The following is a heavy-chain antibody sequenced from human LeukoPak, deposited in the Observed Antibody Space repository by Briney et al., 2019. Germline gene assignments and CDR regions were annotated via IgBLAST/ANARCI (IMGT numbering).Heavy chain of an antibody. CDR3: ARSIKRGLFDY. J-gene: IGHJ4*02. CDR2: VYYNGSS. Sequence: TLSLTFSVSGVSISGYYCSWIRQPPGRGLEWIGCVYYNGSSNYNPSLKSRVTISVDTTKIQFSLQMSSVTAADTAVYYCARSIKRGLFDYWGQGSLVTVSS. D-gene: IGHD3-10*01. V-gene: IGHV4-59*01. CDR1: GVSISGYY.